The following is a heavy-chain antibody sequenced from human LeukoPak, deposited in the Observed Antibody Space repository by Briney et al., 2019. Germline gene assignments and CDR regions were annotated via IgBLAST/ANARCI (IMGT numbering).Heavy chain of an antibody. Sequence: PGRSLRLSCAASGFTFRSYAMHWVRQAPGKGLEWVAVISYDGSNKYFGDSVKGRFTISRDNSKNTLYLQMDSLRAEDTAIYCCAKAVTSDYHSLYYNYYMDVWGKGTTVTVSS. D-gene: IGHD3-10*01. CDR3: AKAVTSDYHSLYYNYYMDV. V-gene: IGHV3-30*18. CDR1: GFTFRSYA. J-gene: IGHJ6*03. CDR2: ISYDGSNK.